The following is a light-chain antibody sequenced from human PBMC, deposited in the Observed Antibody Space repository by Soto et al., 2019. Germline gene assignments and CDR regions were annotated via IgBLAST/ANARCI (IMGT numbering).Light chain of an antibody. CDR2: ASS. Sequence: IQLTQSPSSLSASVGDRVTVTCRASQGIVTYLVWYQQKSGKAPTVLIYASSTLQTGVPSRFSGSGSGTDFSLTISSLHPEDVATYYCQQVDSYPRTFGQGTKVDI. CDR3: QQVDSYPRT. J-gene: IGKJ1*01. V-gene: IGKV1-9*01. CDR1: QGIVTY.